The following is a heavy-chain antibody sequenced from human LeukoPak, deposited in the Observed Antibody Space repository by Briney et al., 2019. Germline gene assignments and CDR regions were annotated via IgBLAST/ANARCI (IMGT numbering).Heavy chain of an antibody. V-gene: IGHV4-34*01. D-gene: IGHD3-10*01. J-gene: IGHJ4*02. CDR3: ARGSVVSLGSVD. Sequence: PSETLSLTCAVYGGSFSGYYWSWNRQPPGQGREWIGEINHSGSTNYNPSLKSRVTISVDTSKNQFSLKLSSVTAAATAVYYCARGSVVSLGSVDWGQGTLVTVSS. CDR2: INHSGST. CDR1: GGSFSGYY.